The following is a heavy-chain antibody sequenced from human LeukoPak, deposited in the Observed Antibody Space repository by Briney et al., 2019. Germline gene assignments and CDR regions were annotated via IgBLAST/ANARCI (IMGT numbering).Heavy chain of an antibody. CDR3: ASPGGFGEGPNHGGDY. D-gene: IGHD3-10*01. Sequence: GGSLRLSCAASGFTFGSYSMNWVRQAPGKGLEWVSYISSSSSTIYYADSVKGRFTISRDNAKNSLYLQMNSLRAEDTAVYYCASPGGFGEGPNHGGDYWGQGTLVTVSS. J-gene: IGHJ4*02. V-gene: IGHV3-48*04. CDR1: GFTFGSYS. CDR2: ISSSSSTI.